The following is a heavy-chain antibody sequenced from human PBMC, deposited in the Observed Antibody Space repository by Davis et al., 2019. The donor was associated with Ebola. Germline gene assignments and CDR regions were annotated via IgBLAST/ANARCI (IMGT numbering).Heavy chain of an antibody. CDR3: ARDGYCSGGSCYFLDY. CDR2: IIPIFGTA. V-gene: IGHV1-69*13. CDR1: GGTFSSYA. D-gene: IGHD2-15*01. Sequence: SVKVSCKASGGTFSSYAISWVRQAPGQGLEWMGGIIPIFGTANYAQKFQGRVTITADESTSTAYMELSRLRSDDTAVYYCARDGYCSGGSCYFLDYWGQGTLVTVSS. J-gene: IGHJ4*02.